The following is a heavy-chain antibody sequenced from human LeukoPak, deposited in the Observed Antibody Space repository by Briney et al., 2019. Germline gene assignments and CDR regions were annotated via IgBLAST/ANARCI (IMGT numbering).Heavy chain of an antibody. D-gene: IGHD4-17*01. CDR1: GYTFTSYD. J-gene: IGHJ6*02. V-gene: IGHV1-8*01. CDR3: ARESRPKVTTLYYYYGMDV. CDR2: MNPNSGNT. Sequence: ASVKVSCKASGYTFTSYDLNWVRQAAGQGLEWMGWMNPNSGNTGYAQKFQGRVTMTRNTSISTAYMELSSLRSEDTAVYYCARESRPKVTTLYYYYGMDVWGQGTTVTVSS.